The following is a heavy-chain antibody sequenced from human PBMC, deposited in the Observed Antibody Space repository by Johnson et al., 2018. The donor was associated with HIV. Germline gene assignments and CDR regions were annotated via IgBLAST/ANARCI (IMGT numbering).Heavy chain of an antibody. J-gene: IGHJ3*02. V-gene: IGHV3-23*04. D-gene: IGHD3-3*02. CDR3: AKDTLLESGFDI. CDR2: ISGSGGST. Sequence: EVQLVESGGGVVQPGGSLRLSCAASGFTFSSYAMSWVRQAPGKGLEWVSAISGSGGSTFYADSVKGRFTISRDSSKNTLYLQMNSLRAEDTAVYYCAKDTLLESGFDIWGQGTMVTVSS. CDR1: GFTFSSYA.